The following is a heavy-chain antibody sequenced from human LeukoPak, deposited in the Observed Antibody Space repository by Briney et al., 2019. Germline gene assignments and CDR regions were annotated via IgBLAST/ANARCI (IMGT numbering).Heavy chain of an antibody. CDR3: ARDRLGDYDHSGYYDK. CDR2: ICDSGRTI. J-gene: IGHJ4*02. V-gene: IGHV3-11*01. CDR1: GFTFSDYY. D-gene: IGHD3-22*01. Sequence: GGSLRLSCAASGFTFSDYYMSWIRQAPGKGLEWVSYICDSGRTIYYADSVKGRLTISRDNAKNSVYLQMNNLGAEDTAVYYCARDRLGDYDHSGYYDKWGQGTLVTVSS.